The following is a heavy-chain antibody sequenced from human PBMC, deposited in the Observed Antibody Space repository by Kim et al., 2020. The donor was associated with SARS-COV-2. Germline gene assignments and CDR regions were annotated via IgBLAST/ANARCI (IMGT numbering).Heavy chain of an antibody. D-gene: IGHD1-26*01. Sequence: AQKLQGRVTMTTDTSTSTAYMELRSLRSDDTAVYYCARGLVGARSGWFDPWGQGTLVTVSS. CDR3: ARGLVGARSGWFDP. J-gene: IGHJ5*02. V-gene: IGHV1-18*01.